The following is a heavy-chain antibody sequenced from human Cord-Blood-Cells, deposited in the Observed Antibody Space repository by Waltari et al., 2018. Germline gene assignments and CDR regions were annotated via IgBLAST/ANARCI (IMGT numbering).Heavy chain of an antibody. D-gene: IGHD3-22*01. Sequence: QVQLQQWGAGLLKPSETLSLTCAVYGGSFSGYYWSWIRQPPGKGLEWIGEINHSGSTNHNPSLKSRVTISVDTSKNQFSLKLSSVTAADTAVYYCARKRYYDSSGYYYFKKNDAFDIWGQGTMVTVSS. CDR2: INHSGST. CDR1: GGSFSGYY. CDR3: ARKRYYDSSGYYYFKKNDAFDI. V-gene: IGHV4-34*01. J-gene: IGHJ3*02.